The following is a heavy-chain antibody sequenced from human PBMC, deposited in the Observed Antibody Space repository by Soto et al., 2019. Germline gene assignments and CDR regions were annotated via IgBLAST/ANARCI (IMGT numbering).Heavy chain of an antibody. CDR3: ARDHSSSTDVTHFDS. D-gene: IGHD2-21*02. V-gene: IGHV1-69*01. Sequence: QVHLVQSETEVKQPGSSVRVSCKASGGTFSSYAISWVRQAPGQGLEWMGGIIPIFGTANYAQKFRGRVTMTADESTDTAYMELRSLRSEDTAVYYCARDHSSSTDVTHFDSWGQGTPVTVSS. CDR1: GGTFSSYA. CDR2: IIPIFGTA. J-gene: IGHJ4*02.